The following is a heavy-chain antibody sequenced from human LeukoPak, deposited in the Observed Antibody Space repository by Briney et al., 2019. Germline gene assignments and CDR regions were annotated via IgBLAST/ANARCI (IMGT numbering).Heavy chain of an antibody. CDR3: ARSGSGWTDFDY. CDR2: IYYSGST. Sequence: PSETLSLTCTVSGGSISSVGYYWHWIRQHPGKGLEWIGYIYYSGSTYSNPPLRGRVTISIDTSKNQFSLKLSSVTAADTAVYYCARSGSGWTDFDYWGQGTLVTVSS. CDR1: GGSISSVGYY. J-gene: IGHJ4*02. D-gene: IGHD6-19*01. V-gene: IGHV4-31*03.